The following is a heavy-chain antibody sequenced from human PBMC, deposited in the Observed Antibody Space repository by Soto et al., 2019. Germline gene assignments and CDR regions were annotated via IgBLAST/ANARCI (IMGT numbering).Heavy chain of an antibody. J-gene: IGHJ6*02. V-gene: IGHV4-31*03. CDR2: IYYSGST. Sequence: SETLSLTCTVSGGSISSGGYYWRWIRQHPGKGLEWIGYIYYSGSTYYNPSLKSRVTISVDTSKNQFSLKLSSVTAADTAVYYCARADSYYGSGSYENYYYYGMDVWGQGTTVTVSS. CDR1: GGSISSGGYY. D-gene: IGHD3-10*01. CDR3: ARADSYYGSGSYENYYYYGMDV.